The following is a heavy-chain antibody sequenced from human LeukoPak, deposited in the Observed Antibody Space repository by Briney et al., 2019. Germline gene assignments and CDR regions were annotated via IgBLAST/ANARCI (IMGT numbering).Heavy chain of an antibody. CDR3: ARWAAADSYDPANDY. CDR1: GGSISSSSYY. V-gene: IGHV4-39*01. J-gene: IGHJ4*02. Sequence: SETLSLTCTVSGGSISSSSYYWGWISQPPGKGLEWIGSIYYSGSTYYNPSLKSRVTISVDTSKNQFSLKLSSVTAADTAVYYCARWAAADSYDPANDYWGQGTLVTVSS. CDR2: IYYSGST. D-gene: IGHD6-13*01.